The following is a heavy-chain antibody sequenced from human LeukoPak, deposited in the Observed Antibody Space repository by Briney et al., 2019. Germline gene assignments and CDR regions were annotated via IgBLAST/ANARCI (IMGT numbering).Heavy chain of an antibody. CDR1: GFTFSSYS. CDR3: ARQGNSSRYVGY. CDR2: ISSSSSYI. D-gene: IGHD6-13*01. V-gene: IGHV3-21*01. J-gene: IGHJ4*02. Sequence: GGSLRLSCAASGFTFSSYSMNWVRQAPGKGLEWVSSISSSSSYIYYADSVKGRFTISRDNAKNSLYLQMNSLRAEDTAVYYCARQGNSSRYVGYWGQGTLVTVSS.